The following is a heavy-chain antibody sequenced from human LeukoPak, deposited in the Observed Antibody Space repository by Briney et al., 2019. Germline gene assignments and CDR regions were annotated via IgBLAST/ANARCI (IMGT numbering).Heavy chain of an antibody. J-gene: IGHJ3*01. Sequence: PSETLSLTCTVSDDSVKSRSYYWGWIRQPPGKGLEWIGSIYYSGSIYHNPSLKSRVTISIDTSKNQFFLNLRSVTAADTAVYYCARDRAEWQYYYDNRGHYYVGDAFDVWGQGRMVTVSS. CDR1: DDSVKSRSYY. CDR3: ARDRAEWQYYYDNRGHYYVGDAFDV. D-gene: IGHD3-22*01. V-gene: IGHV4-39*07. CDR2: IYYSGSI.